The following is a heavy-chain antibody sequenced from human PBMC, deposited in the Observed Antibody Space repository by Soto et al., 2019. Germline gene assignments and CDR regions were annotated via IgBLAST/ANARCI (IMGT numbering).Heavy chain of an antibody. CDR2: INPNSGGT. CDR3: ASDSSSSWGGFDY. D-gene: IGHD6-6*01. Sequence: GASVKVSCKASGYTVTGYYMHCVRQAPGQGLEWMGWINPNSGGTNYAQKFQGRVTMTRDTSISTAYMELSRLRSDDTAVYYCASDSSSSWGGFDYWGQGTLVTVSS. J-gene: IGHJ4*02. V-gene: IGHV1-2*02. CDR1: GYTVTGYY.